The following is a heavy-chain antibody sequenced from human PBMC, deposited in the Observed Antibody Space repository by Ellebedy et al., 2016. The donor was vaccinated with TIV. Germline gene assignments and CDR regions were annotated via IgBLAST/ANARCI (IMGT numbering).Heavy chain of an antibody. CDR3: AKDGKWQINKWFDL. D-gene: IGHD5-12*01. V-gene: IGHV3-23*01. CDR2: NSGSGART. J-gene: IGHJ5*02. CDR1: GFAFTSYA. Sequence: GESLKISCAASGFAFTSYAMNWVRQAPGKGLEWVSANSGSGARTYYRDSVEGRFIDSRDNSQKTLYLEMNSLRTEDTAIYYCAKDGKWQINKWFDLWGQGTQVTVSS.